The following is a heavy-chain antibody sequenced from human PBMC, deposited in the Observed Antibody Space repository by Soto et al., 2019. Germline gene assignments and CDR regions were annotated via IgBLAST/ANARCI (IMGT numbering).Heavy chain of an antibody. J-gene: IGHJ4*02. CDR2: TYGDDDR. Sequence: QITLEVSGPTLVKPTQTLTLTCSCSGFSLTASGVAVGWIRQPPGKALEWLALTYGDDDRRYRSSLKNRLTLSRDIPKNQVVLTMSDMDPVDTATYYCAHSVAGGGEMDYFDYWGQGTLVTVSS. CDR1: GFSLTASGVA. CDR3: AHSVAGGGEMDYFDY. D-gene: IGHD3-16*01. V-gene: IGHV2-5*02.